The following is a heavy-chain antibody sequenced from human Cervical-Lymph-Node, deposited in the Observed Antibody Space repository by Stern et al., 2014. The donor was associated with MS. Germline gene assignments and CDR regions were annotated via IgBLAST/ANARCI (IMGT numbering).Heavy chain of an antibody. V-gene: IGHV1-69*01. Sequence: QMQLVQSGAEVTQPGSSVKVSCKASGGTFSKFPSRWVRQAPGQGLEWMGGTFPVFGTPTYAQEFRVRVTITADVSTSTVYMELSSLRSDDTAVYYCARSSETSDRWYSLGYDLWGQGTLVTVSS. CDR3: ARSSETSDRWYSLGYDL. J-gene: IGHJ5*02. D-gene: IGHD6-13*01. CDR2: TFPVFGTP. CDR1: GGTFSKFP.